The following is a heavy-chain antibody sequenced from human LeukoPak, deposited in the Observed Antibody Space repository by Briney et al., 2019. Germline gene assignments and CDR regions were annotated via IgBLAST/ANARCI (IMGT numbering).Heavy chain of an antibody. CDR1: GFTFSSYS. CDR2: ISSSSSYI. D-gene: IGHD6-19*01. J-gene: IGHJ4*02. CDR3: ARDQQWPSPLYPFDY. Sequence: GGSLRLSCAASGFTFSSYSMNWVRQAPGKGLEWVSSISSSSSYIYYADSVKGRFTISRDNAKNSLYLQMNSLRAEDTAVYYCARDQQWPSPLYPFDYWGQGTLVTVSS. V-gene: IGHV3-21*01.